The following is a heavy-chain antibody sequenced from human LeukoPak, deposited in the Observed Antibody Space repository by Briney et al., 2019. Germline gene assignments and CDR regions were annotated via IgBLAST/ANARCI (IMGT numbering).Heavy chain of an antibody. CDR3: ARGGYSYGYRTMYYMDV. J-gene: IGHJ6*03. Sequence: ASVKVSCKASGYTFTSYGISWVRQAPGQGLEWMGWISAYNGNTNYAQKLQGRVTMTTDTSTSTAYMELSRLRSDDTAVYYCARGGYSYGYRTMYYMDVWGKGTTVTISS. CDR1: GYTFTSYG. V-gene: IGHV1-18*01. CDR2: ISAYNGNT. D-gene: IGHD5-18*01.